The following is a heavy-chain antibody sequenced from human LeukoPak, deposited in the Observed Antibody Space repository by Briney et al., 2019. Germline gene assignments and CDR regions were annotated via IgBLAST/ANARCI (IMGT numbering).Heavy chain of an antibody. V-gene: IGHV3-23*01. CDR3: ANVGIDTAMVYYYYYYMDV. D-gene: IGHD5-18*01. J-gene: IGHJ6*03. Sequence: PGGSLRLSCAASGFTFSSYAMSWVRQAPGKGREWVSAISGSGGSTYYADSVKGRFTISRDNSKNTLYLQMNSLRAEDTAVYYCANVGIDTAMVYYYYYYMDVWGKGTTVTVSS. CDR1: GFTFSSYA. CDR2: ISGSGGST.